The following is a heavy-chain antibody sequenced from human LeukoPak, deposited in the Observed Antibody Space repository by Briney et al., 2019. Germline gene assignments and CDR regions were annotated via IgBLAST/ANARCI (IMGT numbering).Heavy chain of an antibody. Sequence: PGGSLRLSCAASGFTVSSNYMSWVRQAPGKGLEWVSVIYSGGSTYYADSVKGRFTISRDNSKNTLYLQMNSLRAEDTAVYYCARAGEGARNAFDIWGQGTMVTVSS. CDR3: ARAGEGARNAFDI. CDR2: IYSGGST. V-gene: IGHV3-66*01. J-gene: IGHJ3*02. D-gene: IGHD1-26*01. CDR1: GFTVSSNY.